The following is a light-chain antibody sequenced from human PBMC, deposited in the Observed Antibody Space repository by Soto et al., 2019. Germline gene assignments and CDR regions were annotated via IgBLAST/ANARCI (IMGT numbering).Light chain of an antibody. CDR2: GAS. V-gene: IGKV3-15*01. CDR3: QQYNNWPPYT. J-gene: IGKJ2*01. Sequence: EIVMTQSPATMYVSPGERATLSCRASQSVSSNLAWYQQKPGHAPRLLIDGASTRATGIPARFSGSGSGTEFTLTISSLQSEDFAVYYCQQYNNWPPYTFGQGTKLEIK. CDR1: QSVSSN.